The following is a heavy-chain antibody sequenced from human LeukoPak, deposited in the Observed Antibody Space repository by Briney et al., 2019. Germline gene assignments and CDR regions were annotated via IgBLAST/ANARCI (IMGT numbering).Heavy chain of an antibody. V-gene: IGHV3-23*01. CDR1: GFTFSGYA. J-gene: IGHJ4*02. D-gene: IGHD3-9*01. Sequence: GGSLRLSCAASGFTFSGYAMSWVRQAPGKGLEWVSAITTSGDNAYYVDSVKGRFTMSRDNSKNTLYLQMNSLGADDTAVYYCTRDHDNFFDYWGKGTLVSVS. CDR3: TRDHDNFFDY. CDR2: ITTSGDNA.